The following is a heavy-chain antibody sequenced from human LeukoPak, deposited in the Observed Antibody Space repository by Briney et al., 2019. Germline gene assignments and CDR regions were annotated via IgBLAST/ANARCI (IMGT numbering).Heavy chain of an antibody. CDR3: ARDLGDTIIAH. D-gene: IGHD5-24*01. CDR1: GYSFTSCH. V-gene: IGHV1-46*01. J-gene: IGHJ4*02. Sequence: ASVEVSRKASGYSFTSCHLHWVRQAPGQGVEWMGLVNPNGGYTSYEKNFQGRLIMTTDTSTSSLYMELSSLRSEDTAVYYCARDLGDTIIAHWGQGTLVTVSS. CDR2: VNPNGGYT.